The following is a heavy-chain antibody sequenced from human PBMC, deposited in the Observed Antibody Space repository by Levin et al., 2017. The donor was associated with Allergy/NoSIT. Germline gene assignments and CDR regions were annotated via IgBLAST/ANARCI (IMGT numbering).Heavy chain of an antibody. D-gene: IGHD6-13*01. Sequence: LSLPCAASGFTFSDYYMSWIRQAPGKGLEWISYISTKSSYIYYADSVKGRFTISIDTAKNSLYLQMNSLGAEDTAVYYCARDQTSSWYEARTVDAVEMWGQGTMVTVSS. CDR3: ARDQTSSWYEARTVDAVEM. CDR2: ISTKSSYI. V-gene: IGHV3-11*05. CDR1: GFTFSDYY. J-gene: IGHJ3*02.